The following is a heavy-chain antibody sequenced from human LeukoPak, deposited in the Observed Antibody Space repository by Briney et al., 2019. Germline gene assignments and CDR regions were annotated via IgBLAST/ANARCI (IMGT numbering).Heavy chain of an antibody. Sequence: GGSLRLSCAASGFTFDDYAMHWVRQAPGKGLEWVSGISWNSGSIGYADSVKGRFTISRDNAKNSLYLQMNSLRAEDTAVYYCARDGIAAAGTDYYYGMDVWGQGTTVTVSS. D-gene: IGHD6-13*01. J-gene: IGHJ6*02. CDR1: GFTFDDYA. CDR2: ISWNSGSI. CDR3: ARDGIAAAGTDYYYGMDV. V-gene: IGHV3-9*01.